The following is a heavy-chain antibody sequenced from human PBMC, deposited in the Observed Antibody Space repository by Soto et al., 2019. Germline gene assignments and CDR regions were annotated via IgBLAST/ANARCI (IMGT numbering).Heavy chain of an antibody. J-gene: IGHJ4*02. D-gene: IGHD6-13*01. CDR1: GFTFSSYG. V-gene: IGHV3-33*01. Sequence: QVQLVESGGGVVQPGRSLRLSCAASGFTFSSYGMHWVRQAPGKGLEWVAVIRYDGTNKYYAESVKGRFTISRDNSKNTLYLEMSSLRLDDTAGYYCASGMIAGPGRDYFDCWGQGTLVTVSS. CDR2: IRYDGTNK. CDR3: ASGMIAGPGRDYFDC.